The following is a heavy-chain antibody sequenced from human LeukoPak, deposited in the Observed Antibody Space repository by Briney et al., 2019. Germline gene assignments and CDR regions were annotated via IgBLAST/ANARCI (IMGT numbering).Heavy chain of an antibody. J-gene: IGHJ5*02. CDR2: IYHSGST. D-gene: IGHD3-10*01. CDR1: GGSISSGGYS. V-gene: IGHV4-30-2*01. CDR3: ARSMVRGGNWFDP. Sequence: SETLSLTCAVSGGSISSGGYSWSWIRQPPGKGLEWIGYIYHSGSTYYNPSLKSRVTISVDRSKNQFSLKLSSVTAADTAVYYCARSMVRGGNWFDPWGQGTLVTVSS.